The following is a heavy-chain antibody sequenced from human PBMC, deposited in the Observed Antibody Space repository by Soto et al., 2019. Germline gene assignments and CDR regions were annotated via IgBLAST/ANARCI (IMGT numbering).Heavy chain of an antibody. Sequence: GGSLRLSCAGSGFTFSSYGMHWVRQAPGKGLEWVAVIWYDGSNKYYADSVKGRFTISRDNSKNFMFLQMNSLTAYDTALYYSAKDHYEDFGYDLDYFNSWGQGTQVTVSS. CDR1: GFTFSSYG. CDR3: AKDHYEDFGYDLDYFNS. J-gene: IGHJ4*02. D-gene: IGHD5-12*01. V-gene: IGHV3-33*03. CDR2: IWYDGSNK.